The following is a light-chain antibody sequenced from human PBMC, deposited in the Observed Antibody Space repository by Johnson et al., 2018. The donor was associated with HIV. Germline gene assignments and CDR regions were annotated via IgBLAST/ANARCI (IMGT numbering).Light chain of an antibody. Sequence: QSVLTQPPSVSAAPGQKVTISCSGSSSNIGNNYVSWYQQLPGTAPRLIIYDNKKRPSGISDRFSGSKSGTSATLGITGLQTGDEADYYCGTWDSSLSVYVFGTGTKVTVL. J-gene: IGLJ1*01. CDR1: SSNIGNNY. V-gene: IGLV1-51*01. CDR3: GTWDSSLSVYV. CDR2: DNK.